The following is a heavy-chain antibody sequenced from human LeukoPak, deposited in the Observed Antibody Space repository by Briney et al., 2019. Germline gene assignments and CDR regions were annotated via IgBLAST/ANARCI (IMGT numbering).Heavy chain of an antibody. CDR3: ARVEYSYGFDY. D-gene: IGHD5-18*01. Sequence: PSETLSLTCTVSGGSISSYYWSWIRQPPGKGLEWIGYIYYSGSTDYNPSLKSRVTISVDTSKNQFSLKLSSVTAADTAVYYCARVEYSYGFDYWGQGTLVTASS. CDR2: IYYSGST. V-gene: IGHV4-59*01. CDR1: GGSISSYY. J-gene: IGHJ4*02.